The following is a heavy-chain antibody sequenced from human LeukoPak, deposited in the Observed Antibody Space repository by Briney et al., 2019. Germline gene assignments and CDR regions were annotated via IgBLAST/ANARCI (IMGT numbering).Heavy chain of an antibody. V-gene: IGHV1-2*02. Sequence: ASVKVSCKASGYSFTCYYVHWVRQAPGQGLEWMGWINPDSGGTNYVQKFQGRVTMTRDTSITTAYMELSRLRSDDTAVYYCARDYSGYNNQADYWGQGTLVTVSS. CDR3: ARDYSGYNNQADY. CDR1: GYSFTCYY. CDR2: INPDSGGT. J-gene: IGHJ4*02. D-gene: IGHD5-12*01.